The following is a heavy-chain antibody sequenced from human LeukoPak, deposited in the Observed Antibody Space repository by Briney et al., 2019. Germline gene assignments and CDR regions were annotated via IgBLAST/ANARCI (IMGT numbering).Heavy chain of an antibody. Sequence: PGGSLRLSCAASGFTFSSYGMHWVRQAPGKGLEWVAVMWYDGSNKYYADSMKGRFTISRDNSKNTLYLQMNSLRAEDTAVYYCARATTALQTDAFDIWGQGTMVTVSS. J-gene: IGHJ3*02. CDR1: GFTFSSYG. D-gene: IGHD1-1*01. V-gene: IGHV3-33*01. CDR2: MWYDGSNK. CDR3: ARATTALQTDAFDI.